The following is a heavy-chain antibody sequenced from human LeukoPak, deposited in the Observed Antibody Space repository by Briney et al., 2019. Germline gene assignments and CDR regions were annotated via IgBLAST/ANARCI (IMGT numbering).Heavy chain of an antibody. D-gene: IGHD1-26*01. CDR3: AKDRTGGTYYFAIDY. CDR1: GFTFSDYF. V-gene: IGHV3-30*18. J-gene: IGHJ4*02. CDR2: ISYDGSDK. Sequence: GGSLRLSCAASGFTFSDYFMTWIRQAPGKGLEWVAVISYDGSDKDYADSVKGRFTISRDNSKNTLYLQMNSLRAEDTAVYYCAKDRTGGTYYFAIDYWGQGTRVTVSS.